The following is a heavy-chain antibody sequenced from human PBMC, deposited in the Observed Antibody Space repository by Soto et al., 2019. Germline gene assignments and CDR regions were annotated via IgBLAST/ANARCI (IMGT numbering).Heavy chain of an antibody. CDR2: ISTYNGNT. CDR1: GYSFTSYG. CDR3: ARDQSVDGNYYYGIDV. J-gene: IGHJ6*02. Sequence: QVQLVQSGAEVKKPGASVKVSCKASGYSFTSYGISWVRQAPGQGLEWMGWISTYNGNTNYAQKLQGRVTMTTDTPTSTVYREVRSLRSEDTAVYYCARDQSVDGNYYYGIDVWGQGSTVTV. V-gene: IGHV1-18*01.